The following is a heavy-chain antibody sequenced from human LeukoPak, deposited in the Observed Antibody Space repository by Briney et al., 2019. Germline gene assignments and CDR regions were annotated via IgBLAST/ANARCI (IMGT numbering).Heavy chain of an antibody. CDR1: GVSINSHY. V-gene: IGHV4-59*11. Sequence: TSSETLSLTCTVSGVSINSHYWNWIRQPPGKGLEWIGHIYYTGTTNYNPSLKSRVTISVDRSKNHFSLKLKSVTNADTAVYYCARAGPWQIDPWGQGILVTVSS. CDR3: ARAGPWQIDP. J-gene: IGHJ5*02. D-gene: IGHD3-10*01. CDR2: IYYTGTT.